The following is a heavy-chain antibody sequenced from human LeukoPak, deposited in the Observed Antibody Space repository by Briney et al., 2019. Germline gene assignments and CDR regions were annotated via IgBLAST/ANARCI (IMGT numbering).Heavy chain of an antibody. CDR1: GFTFSSYG. Sequence: GGSLRLSCAASGFTFSSYGMHWVRQAPGKGLEWVAVISYDGSNKHYADSVKGRFTISRDNSKNTLYLQMNSLRAEDTAVYYCAKYLSQRYSYGYWGTDYWGQGTLVTVSS. CDR3: AKYLSQRYSYGYWGTDY. V-gene: IGHV3-30*18. D-gene: IGHD5-18*01. J-gene: IGHJ4*02. CDR2: ISYDGSNK.